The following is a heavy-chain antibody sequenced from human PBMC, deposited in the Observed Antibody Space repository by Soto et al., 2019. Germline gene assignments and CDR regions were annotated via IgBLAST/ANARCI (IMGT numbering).Heavy chain of an antibody. CDR1: GFTFSSYA. J-gene: IGHJ4*02. CDR2: ISGSGGST. CDR3: AKGGSTYYDSSGYDY. D-gene: IGHD3-22*01. Sequence: LGGSLRLSXAASGFTFSSYAMSWVRQAPGKGLEWVSAISGSGGSTYYADSVKGRFTISRDNSKNTLYLQMNSLRAEDTAVYYCAKGGSTYYDSSGYDYWGQGTLVTVSS. V-gene: IGHV3-23*01.